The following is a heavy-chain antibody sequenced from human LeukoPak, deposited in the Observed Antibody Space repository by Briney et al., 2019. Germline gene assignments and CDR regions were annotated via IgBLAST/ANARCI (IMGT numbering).Heavy chain of an antibody. Sequence: PSETLSLTCTVSGGSISSYYWSWIRQPPGKGLEWIGYIYYSGSTNYNPSLKSRVTISVDTSKNQFSLKLSSVTAADTAVYYCARDSEEAYYMDVWGKGTTVTVSS. CDR2: IYYSGST. V-gene: IGHV4-59*01. CDR3: ARDSEEAYYMDV. CDR1: GGSISSYY. J-gene: IGHJ6*03.